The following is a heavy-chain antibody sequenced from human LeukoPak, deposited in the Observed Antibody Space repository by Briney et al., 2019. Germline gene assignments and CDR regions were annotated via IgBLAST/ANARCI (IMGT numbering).Heavy chain of an antibody. CDR2: IIPIFGTA. J-gene: IGHJ5*02. CDR3: ARERIIVGASRGFDP. CDR1: GGTFSSYA. D-gene: IGHD1-26*01. V-gene: IGHV1-69*13. Sequence: SVKVSCKASGGTFSSYAISWARQAPGQGLEWMGGIIPIFGTANYAQKFQGRVTITADESTITASMELSSLRSEDTAVYYCARERIIVGASRGFDPWGQGTLVSVSS.